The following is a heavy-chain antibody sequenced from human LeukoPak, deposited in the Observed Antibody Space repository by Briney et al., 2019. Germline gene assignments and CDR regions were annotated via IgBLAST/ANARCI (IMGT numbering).Heavy chain of an antibody. V-gene: IGHV3-48*01. Sequence: GGSRRLSCAASGFTFSSYSMNWVRQAPGKGLEWVSYISSSSSIIYYADSVKGRFTISRDNAKNSLYLQMNSLRAEDTAVYYCARELLRALDYWGQGTLVTVSS. CDR1: GFTFSSYS. CDR3: ARELLRALDY. CDR2: ISSSSSII. D-gene: IGHD5/OR15-5a*01. J-gene: IGHJ4*02.